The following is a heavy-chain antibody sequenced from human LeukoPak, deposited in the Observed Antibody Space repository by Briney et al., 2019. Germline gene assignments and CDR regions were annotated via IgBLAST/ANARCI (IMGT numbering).Heavy chain of an antibody. V-gene: IGHV3-30*18. D-gene: IGHD3-10*01. CDR3: AKDRRGFMVRGRNYYYGMDV. Sequence: GRSLRLSCAASGFTFSSYGMHWVRQAPGQGLEWVAVISYDGSNKYYADSVKGRFTISRDNSKNTLYLQMNSLRAEDTAVYYCAKDRRGFMVRGRNYYYGMDVWGKGTTVTVSS. J-gene: IGHJ6*04. CDR1: GFTFSSYG. CDR2: ISYDGSNK.